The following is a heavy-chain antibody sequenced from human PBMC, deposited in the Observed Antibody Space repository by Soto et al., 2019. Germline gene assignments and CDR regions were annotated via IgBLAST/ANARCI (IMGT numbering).Heavy chain of an antibody. CDR2: ISAYNGNT. D-gene: IGHD2-2*01. J-gene: IGHJ5*02. CDR1: GYTFTNYG. CDR3: ARVDIVVVPAENWFDP. V-gene: IGHV1-18*01. Sequence: ASVKLSCKSSGYTFTNYGISWNNHSPQQGLEWMGWISAYNGNTNYAQKLQGRVTMTTDTSTSTAYMELRSLRSDDTAVYYCARVDIVVVPAENWFDPWGQGTLVTVSS.